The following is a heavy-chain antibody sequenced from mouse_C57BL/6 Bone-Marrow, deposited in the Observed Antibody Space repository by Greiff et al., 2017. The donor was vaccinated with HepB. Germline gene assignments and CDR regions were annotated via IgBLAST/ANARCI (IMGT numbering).Heavy chain of an antibody. Sequence: VQLQQPGAELVRPGSSVKLSCKASGYTFTSYWMDWVKQRPGQGLEWIGNIYPSDSETHYNQKFKDKATLTVDKSSSTAYMQLSSLTSEDSAVYYCARLVTDWYFDVWGTGTTVTVSS. J-gene: IGHJ1*03. CDR1: GYTFTSYW. V-gene: IGHV1-61*01. CDR2: IYPSDSET. D-gene: IGHD2-2*01. CDR3: ARLVTDWYFDV.